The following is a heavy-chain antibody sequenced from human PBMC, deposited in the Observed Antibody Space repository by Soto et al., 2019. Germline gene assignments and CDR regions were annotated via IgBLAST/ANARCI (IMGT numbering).Heavy chain of an antibody. CDR1: GGSLSGYY. CDR2: INHSGST. V-gene: IGHV4-34*01. Sequence: SETLFLTCGVSGGSLSGYYWNWIRQSPGKGLEWIGEINHSGSTTYNPSLKSRVTISIDTSKNQFSLKLNSVTAADTAVYYCARDRRHWNYWGQGTLVTVSS. J-gene: IGHJ4*02. CDR3: ARDRRHWNY. D-gene: IGHD1-1*01.